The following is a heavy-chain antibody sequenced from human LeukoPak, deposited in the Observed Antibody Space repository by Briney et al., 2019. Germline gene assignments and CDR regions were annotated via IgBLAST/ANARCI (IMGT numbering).Heavy chain of an antibody. J-gene: IGHJ4*02. CDR3: ARARHNDILPGHLDY. V-gene: IGHV1-3*01. CDR1: GYTFTIYA. Sequence: SVNVSRKASGYTFTIYAMHWVLQAPRQRREGMGVINARNFNTKYSQQPQRRVTITRNTSASKAHVGLSTLSSDDPAVYHCARARHNDILPGHLDYRRQGTLVT. D-gene: IGHD3-9*01. CDR2: INARNFNT.